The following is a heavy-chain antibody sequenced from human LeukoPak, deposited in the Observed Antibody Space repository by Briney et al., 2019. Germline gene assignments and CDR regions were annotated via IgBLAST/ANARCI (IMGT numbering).Heavy chain of an antibody. CDR2: IRYDGTNE. CDR3: ARGAAGGSYNRYFDY. CDR1: GFTFSNHG. J-gene: IGHJ4*02. D-gene: IGHD1-26*01. Sequence: GGSLRLSCAASGFTFSNHGMHWVRQAPGKGLEWVAFIRYDGTNEYYADAVKGRFTISRDNSKNTLYLQMNSLRGDDTAVYYCARGAAGGSYNRYFDYWGQGTLVTVSS. V-gene: IGHV3-30*02.